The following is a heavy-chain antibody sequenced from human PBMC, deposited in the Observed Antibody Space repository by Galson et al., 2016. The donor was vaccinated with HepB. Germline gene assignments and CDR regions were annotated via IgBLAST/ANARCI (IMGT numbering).Heavy chain of an antibody. CDR2: INQDGSEK. V-gene: IGHV3-7*01. Sequence: SLRLSCAASGFTFNFYLMSWVRQAPGKGLEWVANINQDGSEKSYMDSVKGRFTISRDNAKNSLYRQMNSLRAEDTAVYYWSKNFGDYGGDTFDMWGQGAMVTVSS. CDR1: GFTFNFYL. J-gene: IGHJ3*02. CDR3: SKNFGDYGGDTFDM. D-gene: IGHD4-17*01.